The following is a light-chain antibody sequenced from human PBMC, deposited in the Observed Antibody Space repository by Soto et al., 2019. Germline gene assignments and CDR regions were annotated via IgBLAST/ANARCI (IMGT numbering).Light chain of an antibody. CDR3: QQRSNWPPLIT. Sequence: EIVMTQSPSTLSVSPGERATLSCRASQSVSILLAWYQQKPGQAPRLLIYGASTRATGIPARFSGSGSETDFTLTVSSLRSEDFAVYYCQQRSNWPPLITFGQGTRLEIK. CDR2: GAS. CDR1: QSVSIL. V-gene: IGKV3-15*01. J-gene: IGKJ5*01.